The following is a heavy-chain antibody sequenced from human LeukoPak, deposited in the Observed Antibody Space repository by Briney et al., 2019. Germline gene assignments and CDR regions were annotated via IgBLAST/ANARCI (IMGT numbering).Heavy chain of an antibody. J-gene: IGHJ6*04. CDR2: ISAYNGNT. D-gene: IGHD1-14*01. CDR1: GYTFTSYG. V-gene: IGHV1-18*01. Sequence: VASVRVSCTASGYTFTSYGISWVRQAPGQGLEWMGWISAYNGNTNYAQKLQGRVTMTTDTSTSTAYMELRSLRSDDTAVYYCARETLSDRDRPLDVWGKGTTVTVSS. CDR3: ARETLSDRDRPLDV.